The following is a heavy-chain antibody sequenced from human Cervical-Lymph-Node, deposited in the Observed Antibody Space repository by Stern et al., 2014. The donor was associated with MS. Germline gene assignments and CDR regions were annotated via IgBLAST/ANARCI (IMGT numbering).Heavy chain of an antibody. D-gene: IGHD6-25*01. CDR3: ARDSSGRDDF. J-gene: IGHJ4*02. CDR2: IDTDGGTT. Sequence: EMQLVESGGGLVQPGGSLSLSCAASGFTFSSYWLHWFRQAPGKGLVWVSRIDTDGGTTNYADSVKGRFTISRDNAENTLYLQMNSLRAEDTAVYYCARDSSGRDDFWGQGTLVTVSS. V-gene: IGHV3-74*01. CDR1: GFTFSSYW.